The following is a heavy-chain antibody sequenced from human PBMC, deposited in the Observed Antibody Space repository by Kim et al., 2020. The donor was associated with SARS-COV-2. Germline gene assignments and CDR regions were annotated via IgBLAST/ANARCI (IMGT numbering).Heavy chain of an antibody. Sequence: SVKVSCKASGYTFTSYAMHWVRQAPGQRLEWMGWINAGNGNTKYSQKFQGRVTITRDTSASTAYMELSSLRSEDTAVYYCARGRDIVRVVDYWGQGTLVTVSS. D-gene: IGHD5-12*01. J-gene: IGHJ4*02. CDR1: GYTFTSYA. CDR2: INAGNGNT. V-gene: IGHV1-3*01. CDR3: ARGRDIVRVVDY.